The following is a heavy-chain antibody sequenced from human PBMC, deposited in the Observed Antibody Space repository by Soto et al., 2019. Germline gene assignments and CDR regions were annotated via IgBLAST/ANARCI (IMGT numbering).Heavy chain of an antibody. Sequence: VDSVKVSCKASGYTFTSYDINWVRQATGRGLEWMGWMNPNSGNTGYAQKFQGRVTMTRSTSISTAYMELSSLRSEDTAVYYCARNTYYYDSSGYYFYYYYGMDVWGQGTTVTVSS. J-gene: IGHJ6*02. D-gene: IGHD3-22*01. V-gene: IGHV1-8*01. CDR3: ARNTYYYDSSGYYFYYYYGMDV. CDR1: GYTFTSYD. CDR2: MNPNSGNT.